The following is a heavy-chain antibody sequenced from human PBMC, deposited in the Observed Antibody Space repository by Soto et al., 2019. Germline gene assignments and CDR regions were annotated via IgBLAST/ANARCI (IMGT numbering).Heavy chain of an antibody. D-gene: IGHD3-22*01. J-gene: IGHJ5*02. V-gene: IGHV4-39*01. CDR1: GGSISSSSYF. CDR3: ARHAGYSSGRRWFDP. CDR2: IYHSGST. Sequence: QLQLQESGPGLVKPSETLSLTCTVSGGSISSSSYFWGWIRQPPGKGLEWIGSIYHSGSTSDNPSLRGRVTISVDTSKNQFSLKLSSVTAADTAVYFCARHAGYSSGRRWFDPWGQGTLVTVSS.